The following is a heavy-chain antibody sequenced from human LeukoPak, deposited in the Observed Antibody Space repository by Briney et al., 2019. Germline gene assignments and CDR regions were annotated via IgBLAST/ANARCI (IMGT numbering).Heavy chain of an antibody. D-gene: IGHD2-2*01. Sequence: SETLSLTCTVSGVSISSYYWNWIRQPAGKGLEWIGRIHTSGSTNYSPSLKSRVTMSVDTSKDQFSLKLSSVTAADTAVYYCARYLRYYYYYMDVWGKGTTVTVSS. CDR3: ARYLRYYYYYMDV. V-gene: IGHV4-4*07. CDR1: GVSISSYY. CDR2: IHTSGST. J-gene: IGHJ6*03.